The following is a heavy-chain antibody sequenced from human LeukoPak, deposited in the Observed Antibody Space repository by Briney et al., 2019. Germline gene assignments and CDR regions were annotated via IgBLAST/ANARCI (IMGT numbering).Heavy chain of an antibody. V-gene: IGHV7-4-1*02. CDR1: GYTFTSYA. D-gene: IGHD3-9*01. CDR2: INTNTGNP. Sequence: ASVKVSCKASGYTFTSYAMNWVRQAPGQGLEWMGWINTNTGNPTYAQGFTGRFVFSLDTSVSTAYLQISSLEAEDTAVYYCARCPNRFDWPLYWYFDLWGRGTLVTVSS. J-gene: IGHJ2*01. CDR3: ARCPNRFDWPLYWYFDL.